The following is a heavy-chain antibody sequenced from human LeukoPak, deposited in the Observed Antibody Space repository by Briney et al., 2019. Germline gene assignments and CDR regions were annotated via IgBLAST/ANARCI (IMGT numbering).Heavy chain of an antibody. J-gene: IGHJ4*02. D-gene: IGHD5-18*01. CDR2: IKQDGSEK. V-gene: IGHV3-7*01. CDR1: EFTFSSYW. CDR3: ARDFRYSSIDY. Sequence: GGSLRLSCAASEFTFSSYWMSWVRQAPGKGLEWVANIKQDGSEKYYVDSVKGRFTISRDNAKNSLYLQMNSLRAEDTAVYYCARDFRYSSIDYWGQGTLVTVSP.